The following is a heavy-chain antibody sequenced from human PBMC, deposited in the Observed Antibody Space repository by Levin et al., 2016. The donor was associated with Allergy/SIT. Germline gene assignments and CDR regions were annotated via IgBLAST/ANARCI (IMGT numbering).Heavy chain of an antibody. D-gene: IGHD2-15*01. J-gene: IGHJ4*02. CDR2: GYYSGTT. Sequence: GSLRLSCSISGGSISYYYWNWIRQSPGKGLEWIGHGYYSGTTKYNPSLESRVTISVDTSKNQFSLKLSSVTTADTAVYYCARSGTEAIEYWGQGTLVTVS. CDR3: ARSGTEAIEY. CDR1: GGSISYYY. V-gene: IGHV4-59*01.